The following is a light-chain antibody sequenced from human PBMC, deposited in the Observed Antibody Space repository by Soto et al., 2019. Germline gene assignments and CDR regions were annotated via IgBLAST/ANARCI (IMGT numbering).Light chain of an antibody. CDR1: SSDVGGYNL. CDR2: EVT. CDR3: SSYIPRITDWA. J-gene: IGLJ3*02. V-gene: IGLV2-14*03. Sequence: QSALTQPASVSGSPGQSLTISCTGTSSDVGGYNLVSRYQQHPGEAPKLMIYEVTNRPSGVSNRFSGSKSGNTASLTISGLQAEDEADYYCSSYIPRITDWAFGGGTKLTVL.